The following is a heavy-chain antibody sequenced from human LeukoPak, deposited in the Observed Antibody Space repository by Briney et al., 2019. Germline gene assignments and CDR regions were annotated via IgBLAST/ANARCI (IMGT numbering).Heavy chain of an antibody. CDR1: GFTFSSYW. CDR3: ARVKRTVTTYGSIHYYYYYYMNV. CDR2: IKQDGSEK. D-gene: IGHD4-17*01. Sequence: GGSLTLSCAASGFTFSSYWMSWVRQAPGKGLEWVANIKQDGSEKYYVDSVKGRFTISRDNAKNSLYLQMNSLRAEDTAVYYCARVKRTVTTYGSIHYYYYYYMNVWGKGTTVTVSS. V-gene: IGHV3-7*01. J-gene: IGHJ6*03.